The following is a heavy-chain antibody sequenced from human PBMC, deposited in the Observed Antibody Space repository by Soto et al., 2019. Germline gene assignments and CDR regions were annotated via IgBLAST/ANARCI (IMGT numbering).Heavy chain of an antibody. CDR2: TYYRSKWYN. V-gene: IGHV6-1*01. D-gene: IGHD6-13*01. J-gene: IGHJ6*02. CDR3: ARVFFIAAAGSRYYYYGMDV. Sequence: LSLTCALSGDSVSSNSAAWNWIRQSPSRGLEWLGRTYYRSKWYNDYAVSVKSRITINPDTSKNQFSLQLNSVTPEDTAVYYCARVFFIAAAGSRYYYYGMDVWGQGTTVTVSS. CDR1: GDSVSSNSAA.